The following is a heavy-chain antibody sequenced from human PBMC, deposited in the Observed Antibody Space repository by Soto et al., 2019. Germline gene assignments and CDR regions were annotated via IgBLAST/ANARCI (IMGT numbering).Heavy chain of an antibody. CDR2: IYYSGST. Sequence: SETLSLTCTVSGGSISSGGYYWSWIRQHPGKGLEWIGYIYYSGSTYYNPSLKSQVTISVDTSKNQFSLKLSSVTAADTAVYYCARDRDSGYYYYGMDVWGQGTTVTVPS. V-gene: IGHV4-31*02. CDR1: GGSISSGGYY. CDR3: ARDRDSGYYYYGMDV. D-gene: IGHD6-19*01. J-gene: IGHJ6*02.